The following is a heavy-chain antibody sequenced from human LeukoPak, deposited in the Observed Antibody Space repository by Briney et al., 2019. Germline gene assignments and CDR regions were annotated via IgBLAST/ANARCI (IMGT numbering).Heavy chain of an antibody. D-gene: IGHD3-10*01. CDR3: ARDHGSGRMDV. Sequence: GRSLSLSCTASGFTFSNYGMHWVRQAPGKGLEGVAVISYDGSNKYYADSVKGRFTISRDNSKNTLYLQMNSLRAEDAAVYYCARDHGSGRMDVWGQGTTVTVSS. CDR1: GFTFSNYG. J-gene: IGHJ6*02. CDR2: ISYDGSNK. V-gene: IGHV3-30*03.